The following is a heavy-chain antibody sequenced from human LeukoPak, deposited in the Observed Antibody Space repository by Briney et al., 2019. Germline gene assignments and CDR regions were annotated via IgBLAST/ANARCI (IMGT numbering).Heavy chain of an antibody. V-gene: IGHV3-30*02. CDR2: IRYDGSGK. Sequence: GGSLRLSCAASGFTFSSYGMHWVRQAPGKGLEWVAFIRYDGSGKYYADSVKGRFTIPGDNSKSTLYLQMNSLRAEDTAVYYCAKGSKAVVFTRDHYMDVWGKGTTVTFSS. CDR3: AKGSKAVVFTRDHYMDV. D-gene: IGHD3-22*01. J-gene: IGHJ6*03. CDR1: GFTFSSYG.